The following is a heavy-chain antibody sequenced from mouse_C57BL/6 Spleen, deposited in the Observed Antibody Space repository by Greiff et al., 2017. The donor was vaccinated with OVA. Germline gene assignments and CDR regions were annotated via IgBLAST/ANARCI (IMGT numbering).Heavy chain of an antibody. Sequence: EVQLQQSGPELVKPGASVKISCKASGYTFTDYYMNWVKQSHGKSLEWIGDINPNNGGTSYNQKFKGKATLTVDKSSSTAYMELRSLTSEDSAVYYCARPAYDAMDYWGQGTSVTVSS. CDR1: GYTFTDYY. V-gene: IGHV1-26*01. J-gene: IGHJ4*01. CDR2: INPNNGGT. CDR3: ARPAYDAMDY.